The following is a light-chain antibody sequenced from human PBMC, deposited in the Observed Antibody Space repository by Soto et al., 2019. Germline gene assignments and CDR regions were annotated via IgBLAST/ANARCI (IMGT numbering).Light chain of an antibody. CDR1: QSVSSNY. J-gene: IGKJ1*01. Sequence: DIVMTQSPAFVSASLGESATLSCRASQSVSSNYLAWYQQKPGQAPRLLIYDASSRSPVIPDRFSGSGSGTDFTLTITRLEPEDFAVYYCQQYGRSLWTFGQGTKVDI. CDR3: QQYGRSLWT. CDR2: DAS. V-gene: IGKV3-20*01.